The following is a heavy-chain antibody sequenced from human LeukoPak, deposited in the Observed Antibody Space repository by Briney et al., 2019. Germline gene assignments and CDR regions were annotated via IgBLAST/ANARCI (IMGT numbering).Heavy chain of an antibody. J-gene: IGHJ4*02. V-gene: IGHV3-74*01. CDR3: ARLLGYGSGSYPLGY. D-gene: IGHD3-10*01. CDR1: GFTFGSYW. Sequence: GGSLRLSCAASGFTFGSYWMHWVRQAPGKGLVWVSRIKSDGSSTSYADSVKGRFTISRDNAKNTLYLQMNSLRAEDTAVYYCARLLGYGSGSYPLGYWGQGTLVTVSS. CDR2: IKSDGSST.